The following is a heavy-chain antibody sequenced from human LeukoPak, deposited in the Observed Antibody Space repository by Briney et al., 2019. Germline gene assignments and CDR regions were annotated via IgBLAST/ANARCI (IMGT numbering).Heavy chain of an antibody. CDR1: GYTFTAYY. J-gene: IGHJ4*02. D-gene: IGHD3/OR15-3a*01. CDR2: INPNSGGT. CDR3: ARVADFRQSFDF. V-gene: IGHV1-2*02. Sequence: ASVKVSCKASGYTFTAYYLRWVRQAPGQGLEWMGWINPNSGGTNYAQTFQGRVTMTRDTSISTAYMDLSTLRSDDTAVYYCARVADFRQSFDFWGQGTLVTVS.